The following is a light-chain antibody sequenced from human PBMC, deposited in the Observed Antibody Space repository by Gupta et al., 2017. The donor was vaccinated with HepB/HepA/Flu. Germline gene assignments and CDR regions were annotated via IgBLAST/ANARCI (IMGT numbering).Light chain of an antibody. CDR3: SVCADSMSTSVV. CDR1: SSNIGSLY. V-gene: IGLV1-47*02. Sequence: QSVLTQPPSTSGTPGQSFTISCSGSSSNIGSLYVYWYQKLPGTAPKLPIYNNTQRPSAVPDRFAFYKSRNYDSPDLSGLRSYDEAEDDGSVCADSMSTSVVFGGGTKMTVL. J-gene: IGLJ2*01. CDR2: NNT.